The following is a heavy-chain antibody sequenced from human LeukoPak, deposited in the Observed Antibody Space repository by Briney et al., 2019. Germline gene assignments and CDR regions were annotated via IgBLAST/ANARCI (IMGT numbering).Heavy chain of an antibody. Sequence: SETLSLTCTVSGGFISSTSYYWGWIRQPPGKGLEWIGSIYYSGSTYYNPSLKSRVTISVDTSKNQFSLNLSSVTAADTAVYYCARHRRDHDFWSGSNPTHYYYYMDVWGKGTTVTVSS. D-gene: IGHD3-3*01. J-gene: IGHJ6*03. CDR3: ARHRRDHDFWSGSNPTHYYYYMDV. CDR1: GGFISSTSYY. V-gene: IGHV4-39*01. CDR2: IYYSGST.